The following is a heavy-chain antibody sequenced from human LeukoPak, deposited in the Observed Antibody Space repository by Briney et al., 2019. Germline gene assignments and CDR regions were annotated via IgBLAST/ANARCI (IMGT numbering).Heavy chain of an antibody. Sequence: ASVKVSCKASGYTFTTYYFHWVRQAPGQELEWMGIINPSGGTTTYAQRFQGRVTMTRDTSTSTVYMELSSLRSEDTAVYHCARESRIVGATTWSYFAYWGQGTLVTVSS. V-gene: IGHV1-46*01. J-gene: IGHJ4*02. D-gene: IGHD1-26*01. CDR2: INPSGGTT. CDR1: GYTFTTYY. CDR3: ARESRIVGATTWSYFAY.